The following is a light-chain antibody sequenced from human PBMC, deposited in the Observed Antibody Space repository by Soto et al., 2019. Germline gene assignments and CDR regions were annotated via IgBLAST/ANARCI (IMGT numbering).Light chain of an antibody. CDR3: QQTYSTPGT. J-gene: IGKJ1*01. V-gene: IGKV1-39*01. Sequence: DIQMTQSPTSLSASVGDRVSITCRPIETININLNWYQKKSGEAPKLLIYAASSLQSGVPSRFSGSGAGTGFTLTIISLQPEDFATYYCQQTYSTPGTFGQGTKVEIK. CDR1: ETININ. CDR2: AAS.